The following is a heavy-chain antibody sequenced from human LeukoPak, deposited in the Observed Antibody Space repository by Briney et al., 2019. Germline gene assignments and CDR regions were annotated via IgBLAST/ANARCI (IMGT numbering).Heavy chain of an antibody. V-gene: IGHV6-1*01. CDR1: GDSVSSNSAT. J-gene: IGHJ4*02. CDR3: IREARAGRSFDY. D-gene: IGHD6-19*01. Sequence: SQTLSLTCAISGDSVSSNSATWNWIRQSPSRGLEWLGRTYYRSKWYNDYAVSVKSRIAINPDTSKNQFSLQLNSVTPEDTAVYYCIREARAGRSFDYWGQGTQVTVSS. CDR2: TYYRSKWYN.